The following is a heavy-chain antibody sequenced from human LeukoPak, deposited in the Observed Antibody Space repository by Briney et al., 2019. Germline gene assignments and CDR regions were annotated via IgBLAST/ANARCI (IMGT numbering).Heavy chain of an antibody. D-gene: IGHD1-7*01. V-gene: IGHV4-31*11. CDR3: ARVHRELLGALDI. CDR1: GGSIDDPLHY. Sequence: PSQTLSLTCALSGGSIDDPLHYWSWIRQHPGKGLEWIGNIYFSGSTYYNPSLKSRVTVSVDTSKNQFSLRLSSVTAADTAMYFCARVHRELLGALDIWDRGTMVTVSS. CDR2: IYFSGST. J-gene: IGHJ3*02.